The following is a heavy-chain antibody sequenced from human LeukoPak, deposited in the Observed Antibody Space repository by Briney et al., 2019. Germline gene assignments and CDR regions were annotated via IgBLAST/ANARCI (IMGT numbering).Heavy chain of an antibody. CDR1: GFTFTNYN. V-gene: IGHV3-48*03. J-gene: IGHJ5*02. CDR2: ISSGGSTK. CDR3: ARDRWFDP. Sequence: QPGGSLRLSCAASGFTFTNYNMNWVRQAPGKGLEWVSYISSGGSTKYYADSVKGRFTISRDNAKNSLYLQMNSLRAEDTAVYYCARDRWFDPWGQGTLVTVSS.